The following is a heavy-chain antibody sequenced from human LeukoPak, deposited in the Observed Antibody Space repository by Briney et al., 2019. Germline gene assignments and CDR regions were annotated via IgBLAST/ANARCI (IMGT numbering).Heavy chain of an antibody. V-gene: IGHV3-20*04. J-gene: IGHJ3*02. CDR1: GFTFDDYG. CDR2: INRNGGSI. Sequence: PGGSLRLSCAASGFTFDDYGMRWVRQAPGKGLEWDSGINRNGGSIGYADSVKGRFTISRDNAKNSLYLQMNRLRAEDTALYYCARVAGGADAFDIWGQGTMVTVSS. CDR3: ARVAGGADAFDI. D-gene: IGHD2-15*01.